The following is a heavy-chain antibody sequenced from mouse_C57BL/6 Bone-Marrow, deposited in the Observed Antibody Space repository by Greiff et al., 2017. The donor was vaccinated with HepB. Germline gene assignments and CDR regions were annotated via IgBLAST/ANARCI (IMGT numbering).Heavy chain of an antibody. J-gene: IGHJ1*03. Sequence: VQGVESGPGLVQPSQSLSITCTVSGFSLTSYGVHWVRQSPGKGLEWLGVIWRGGSTDYNAAFMSRLSITNDNSKSQVFFKMSSLQADDTAIYYCAKGGSSYGYFDVWGTGTTVTVSS. CDR3: AKGGSSYGYFDV. D-gene: IGHD1-1*01. CDR1: GFSLTSYG. CDR2: IWRGGST. V-gene: IGHV2-5*01.